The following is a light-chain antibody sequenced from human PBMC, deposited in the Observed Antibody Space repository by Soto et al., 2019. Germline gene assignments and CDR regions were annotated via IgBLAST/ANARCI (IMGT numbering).Light chain of an antibody. CDR1: QSVSSSS. CDR3: QEDYNKPLWT. J-gene: IGKJ1*01. V-gene: IGKV3D-7*01. Sequence: PGVRVTLSCMASQSVSSSSLTWYQQTPGQAPRLLIYGASTMATGIPARFSGCGSGTGFTLTISSLQAEDFAVFYCQEDYNKPLWTFGQGTKVDIK. CDR2: GAS.